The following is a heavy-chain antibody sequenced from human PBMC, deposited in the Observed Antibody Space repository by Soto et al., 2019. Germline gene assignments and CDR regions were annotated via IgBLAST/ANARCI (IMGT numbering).Heavy chain of an antibody. CDR2: INPNSGGT. Sequence: ASVKVSCKASGYTLTGYYLHWVRQAPGQGLEWMGWINPNSGGTNYAQKFQGWVTMTRDTSIRTAYMELSRLRSDDTAVYYCARSYDLWSGATPNYGMDVWGQGTTVTVSS. CDR3: ARSYDLWSGATPNYGMDV. J-gene: IGHJ6*02. D-gene: IGHD3-3*01. V-gene: IGHV1-2*04. CDR1: GYTLTGYY.